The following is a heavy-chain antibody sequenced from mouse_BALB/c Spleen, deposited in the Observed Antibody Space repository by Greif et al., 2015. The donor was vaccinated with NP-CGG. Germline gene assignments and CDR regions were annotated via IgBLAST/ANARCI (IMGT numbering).Heavy chain of an antibody. CDR2: IRLKSNNYAT. Sequence: EVKLMESGGGLVQPGGSMKLSCVASGFTFSNYWMNWVRQSPEKGLEWVAEIRLKSNNYATHYAESVKGRFTISRDDSKSSVSLQMNNLRAEDAGIYYCPRVYSLWYFDVWGAGTTVTVSS. CDR3: PRVYSLWYFDV. V-gene: IGHV6-6*02. CDR1: GFTFSNYW. J-gene: IGHJ1*01. D-gene: IGHD2-1*01.